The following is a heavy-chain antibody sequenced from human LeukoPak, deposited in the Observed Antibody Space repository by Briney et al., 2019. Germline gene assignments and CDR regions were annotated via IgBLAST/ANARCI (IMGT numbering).Heavy chain of an antibody. V-gene: IGHV1-2*02. CDR2: VNPNSGAT. CDR1: GYTFSWFR. CDR3: AREIWFSDY. Sequence: GASVKVSCKASGYTFSWFRLHWVRQAHGQGLEWMGWVNPNSGATNYQQNFQGRVTITRDTSISTVYMELSRLTSDDTAVYYCAREIWFSDYWGQGTLVTVSS. J-gene: IGHJ4*02. D-gene: IGHD3-10*01.